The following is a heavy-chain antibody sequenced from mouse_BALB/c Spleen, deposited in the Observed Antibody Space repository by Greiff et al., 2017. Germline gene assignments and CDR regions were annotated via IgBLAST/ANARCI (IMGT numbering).Heavy chain of an antibody. J-gene: IGHJ2*01. CDR1: GDSITSGY. CDR2: ISYSGST. CDR3: AKHYDYEGNFDY. Sequence: EVQLQQSGPSLVKPSQTLSLTCSVTGDSITSGYWNWIRKFPGNKLEYMGYISYSGSTYYNPSLKSRISITRDTSKNQYYLQLNSVTTEDTATYYCAKHYDYEGNFDYWGQGTTLTVSS. V-gene: IGHV3-8*02. D-gene: IGHD2-4*01.